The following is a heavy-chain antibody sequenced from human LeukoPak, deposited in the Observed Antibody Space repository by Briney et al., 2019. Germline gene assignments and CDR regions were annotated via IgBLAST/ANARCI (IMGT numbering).Heavy chain of an antibody. D-gene: IGHD5-24*01. CDR1: GGSISSSY. CDR2: ISYSGST. Sequence: SETLSLTCTVSGGSISSSYWGWIRQPPGNGLEWIGYISYSGSTKYNPSLKSRVTLSVDTSKNQFSLKVNSVTAADTAVYYCARRGVEMAPVRPDDWFDPWGQGTLVTVSS. CDR3: ARRGVEMAPVRPDDWFDP. V-gene: IGHV4-59*08. J-gene: IGHJ5*02.